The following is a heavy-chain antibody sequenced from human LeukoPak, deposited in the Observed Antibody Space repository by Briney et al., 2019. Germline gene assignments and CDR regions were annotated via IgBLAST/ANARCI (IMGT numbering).Heavy chain of an antibody. V-gene: IGHV4-59*08. CDR2: IYYTGST. J-gene: IGHJ5*02. CDR3: ARHHMIGAIWFDP. D-gene: IGHD3-22*01. Sequence: SETLSLTCTVSGGSMWSYYWSWIRQPPGKGLEWIGYIYYTGSTNNNPSFKSRVTISVDTSKNQFSLKLSSVTAADTAVYYCARHHMIGAIWFDPWGQGTLVTVSS. CDR1: GGSMWSYY.